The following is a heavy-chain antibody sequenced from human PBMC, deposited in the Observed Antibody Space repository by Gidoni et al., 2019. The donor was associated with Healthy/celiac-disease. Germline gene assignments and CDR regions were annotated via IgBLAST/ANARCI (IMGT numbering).Heavy chain of an antibody. D-gene: IGHD6-19*01. CDR3: AKGAHSSGWFLDY. CDR2: ISYDGSNK. J-gene: IGHJ4*02. V-gene: IGHV3-30*18. CDR1: GFPFSSYG. Sequence: QVQLVESGGGVVQPGRSLRLSCAASGFPFSSYGMHWVRQAPGKGLEWVAVISYDGSNKYYADSVKGRFTISRDNSKNTLYLQMNSLRAEDTAVYYCAKGAHSSGWFLDYWGQGTLVTVSS.